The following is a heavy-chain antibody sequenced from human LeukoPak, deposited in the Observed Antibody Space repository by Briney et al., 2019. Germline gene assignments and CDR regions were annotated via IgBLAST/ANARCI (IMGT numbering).Heavy chain of an antibody. V-gene: IGHV3-73*01. CDR1: GFTFSGSA. J-gene: IGHJ6*02. CDR2: IRSKANSYAT. Sequence: SGGSLRLSCAASGFTFSGSAMHWARQASGKGLEWVGRIRSKANSYATAYDVSANGRFTISRDDLKNTAYLQMNSLKIEDTAVYYCTRLAEGYNGLDVWGQGTTVTVSS. CDR3: TRLAEGYNGLDV.